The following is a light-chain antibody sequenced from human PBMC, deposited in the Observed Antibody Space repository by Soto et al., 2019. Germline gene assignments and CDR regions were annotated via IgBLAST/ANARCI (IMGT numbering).Light chain of an antibody. CDR1: QNIITF. CDR2: AAS. V-gene: IGKV1-39*01. Sequence: DSEMAQSPASLCASVGDRVTITCRASQNIITFLNWYQQKPGQAPKFLIYAASSLQSGVPSRFSGRGSGTDFTLTITSLQPEDFATYFCQQGYDTPITFGQGTRLETK. J-gene: IGKJ5*01. CDR3: QQGYDTPIT.